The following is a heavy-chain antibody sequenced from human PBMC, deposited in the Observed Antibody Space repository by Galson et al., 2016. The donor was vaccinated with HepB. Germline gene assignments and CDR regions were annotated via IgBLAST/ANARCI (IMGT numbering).Heavy chain of an antibody. CDR2: IWYDGSNK. CDR3: ARIMHYYGSGSRTEFEL. V-gene: IGHV3-33*01. J-gene: IGHJ4*02. CDR1: GFTLHTYG. D-gene: IGHD3-10*01. Sequence: SLRLSCAASGFTLHTYGMHWVRQAPGKGMEWLAVIWYDGSNKYYADSAKGRFTISRDNSKYTLHLQMNSLRVEDTAVYYCARIMHYYGSGSRTEFELWGQGTQVSVSS.